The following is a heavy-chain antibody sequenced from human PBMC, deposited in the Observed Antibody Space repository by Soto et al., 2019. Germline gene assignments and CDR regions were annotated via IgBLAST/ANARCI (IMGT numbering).Heavy chain of an antibody. CDR1: GFTFSSYA. CDR2: ISYDGSNK. D-gene: IGHD3-22*01. V-gene: IGHV3-30-3*01. Sequence: QVQLVESGGGVVQPGRSLRLSCAASGFTFSSYAMHWVRQAPGKGLEWVAVISYDGSNKYYADSVKGRFTISRDNSKNPLYLQMNSLRGEDTAVYYCARDGRDYDDSSGYYNCYVDLWGRGTPVTVSS. J-gene: IGHJ2*01. CDR3: ARDGRDYDDSSGYYNCYVDL.